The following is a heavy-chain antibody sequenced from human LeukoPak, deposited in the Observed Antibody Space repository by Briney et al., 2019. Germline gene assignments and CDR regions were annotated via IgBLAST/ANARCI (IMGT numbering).Heavy chain of an antibody. J-gene: IGHJ5*02. Sequence: VASVKVSCKASGYTFTGYYMHWVRQAPGQGLEWMGWINPNSGGTNYAQKFQGRVTMTRDTSISTAYMELSRLRSDDTAVYYCARVQRLPMVRGVTGWFDPWGQGTLVTVSS. D-gene: IGHD3-10*01. CDR2: INPNSGGT. CDR3: ARVQRLPMVRGVTGWFDP. V-gene: IGHV1-2*02. CDR1: GYTFTGYY.